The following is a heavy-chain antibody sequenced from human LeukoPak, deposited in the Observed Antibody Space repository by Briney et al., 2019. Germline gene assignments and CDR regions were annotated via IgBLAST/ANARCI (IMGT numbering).Heavy chain of an antibody. V-gene: IGHV4-34*01. CDR3: ARGGWRGRVYYFDY. CDR2: INHSGST. CDR1: GGSFSGYY. D-gene: IGHD3-16*01. J-gene: IGHJ4*02. Sequence: IPSETLSLTCAVYGGSFSGYYWGWIRQPPGKWLEWIGEINHSGSTNYNPSLKSRVTISVDTSKNQFSLKLSSVTAADTAVYYCARGGWRGRVYYFDYWGLGTLVTVSS.